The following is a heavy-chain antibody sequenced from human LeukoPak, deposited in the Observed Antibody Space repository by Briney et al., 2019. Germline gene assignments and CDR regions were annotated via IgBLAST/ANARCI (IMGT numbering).Heavy chain of an antibody. CDR2: IYRDGST. CDR1: GFTVSSDH. V-gene: IGHV3-66*01. Sequence: GGSLRLSCAASGFTVSSDHMSWVRQAPGKGLEWVSVIYRDGSTYYADSVKGRFTISRDNSRNTLYLQMNSLRADDTAMYYCARDGSGHVFDYWGQGTLVTVSS. J-gene: IGHJ4*02. D-gene: IGHD3-10*01. CDR3: ARDGSGHVFDY.